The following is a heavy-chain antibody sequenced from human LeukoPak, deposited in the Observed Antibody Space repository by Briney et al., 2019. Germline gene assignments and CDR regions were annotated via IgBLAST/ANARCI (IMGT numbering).Heavy chain of an antibody. CDR1: GFTFSSYS. CDR2: ISSHSGYI. CDR3: VKDRLPHYYDSSAYSGFDY. V-gene: IGHV3-21*01. D-gene: IGHD3-22*01. Sequence: GGSLRLSCAASGFTFSSYSMNWVRQAPGKGLEWVSSISSHSGYIFYADSVKGRFTISRDNAKNSLYLQMNSLRAEDTGVYYCVKDRLPHYYDSSAYSGFDYWGQGTLVTVSS. J-gene: IGHJ4*02.